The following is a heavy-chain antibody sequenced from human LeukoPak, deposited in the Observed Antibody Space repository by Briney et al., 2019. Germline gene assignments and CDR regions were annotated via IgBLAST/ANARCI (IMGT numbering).Heavy chain of an antibody. CDR3: ARVVGDSGSYLH. D-gene: IGHD3-10*01. J-gene: IGHJ4*02. Sequence: GGSLRLSCAASAFTFSAYAMHWVRQAPGKGLEWFSYISSSSSTIHYADSVKGRFTISRDNVKNSLYLQMNSLRGEDTAVYYCARVVGDSGSYLHWGQGTLVTVSS. CDR1: AFTFSAYA. CDR2: ISSSSSTI. V-gene: IGHV3-48*01.